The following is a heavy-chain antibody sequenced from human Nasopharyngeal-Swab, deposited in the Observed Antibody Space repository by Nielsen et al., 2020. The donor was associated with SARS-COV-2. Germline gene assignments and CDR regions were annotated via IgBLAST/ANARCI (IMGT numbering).Heavy chain of an antibody. D-gene: IGHD5-24*01. Sequence: GESLKISCAASGFTFSSYAMSWVRQAPGKGLEWVSAISGSGGSTYYADSVKGRFTISRDNSKNTLYLQMNSLRAEDTAVYYCAKDYNSVGWVSNKIYYMDVWGKGTTVTVSS. V-gene: IGHV3-23*01. CDR2: ISGSGGST. CDR3: AKDYNSVGWVSNKIYYMDV. CDR1: GFTFSSYA. J-gene: IGHJ6*03.